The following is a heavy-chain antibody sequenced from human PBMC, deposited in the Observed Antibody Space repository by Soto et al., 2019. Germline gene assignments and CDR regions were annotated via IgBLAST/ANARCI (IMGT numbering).Heavy chain of an antibody. D-gene: IGHD2-2*01. CDR3: ARHVPAAGYYYGMDV. CDR1: GGTFSSYA. CDR2: IVPIFGTA. V-gene: IGHV1-69*12. J-gene: IGHJ6*02. Sequence: QVQLVQSGAEVKKPGSSVKVSCKASGGTFSSYAISWVRQAPGQGLEWMGGIVPIFGTANYAQEFQGRVTITADESTSTAYMELSIRRSEDTAVYYCARHVPAAGYYYGMDVWGQGTTVTVSS.